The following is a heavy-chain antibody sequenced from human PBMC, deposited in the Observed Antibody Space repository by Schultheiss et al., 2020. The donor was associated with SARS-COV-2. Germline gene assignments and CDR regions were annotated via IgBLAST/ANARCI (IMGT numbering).Heavy chain of an antibody. D-gene: IGHD2/OR15-2a*01. CDR2: IYYSGST. J-gene: IGHJ6*02. CDR3: AREPLKSYRIGGFYYYGMDV. Sequence: SETLSLTCTVSGGSISSGDYYWSWIRQPPGKGLEWIGYIYYSGSTYYNPSLKSRVTISVDTSKNQFSLKLSSVTAADTAVYYCAREPLKSYRIGGFYYYGMDVWGQGTTVTVSS. V-gene: IGHV4-30-4*01. CDR1: GGSISSGDYY.